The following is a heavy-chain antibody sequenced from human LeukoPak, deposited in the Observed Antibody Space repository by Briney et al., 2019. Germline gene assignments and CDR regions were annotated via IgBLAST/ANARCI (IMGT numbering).Heavy chain of an antibody. J-gene: IGHJ3*02. CDR1: GFTFSSYS. V-gene: IGHV3-48*01. Sequence: PGGSLRLSCAASGFTFSSYSMNWVRQAPGKGLEWVSYISSSSSTIYYADSVKGRFTISRDNAKNSLYLQMNSLRAEDTAVYYCAVAYYDILADAFDIWGQGTMVTVSS. D-gene: IGHD3-9*01. CDR2: ISSSSSTI. CDR3: AVAYYDILADAFDI.